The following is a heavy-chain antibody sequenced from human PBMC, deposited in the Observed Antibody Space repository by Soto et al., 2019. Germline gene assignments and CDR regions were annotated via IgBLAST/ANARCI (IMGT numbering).Heavy chain of an antibody. D-gene: IGHD1-26*01. CDR1: VYTFTVYY. J-gene: IGHJ4*02. V-gene: IGHV1-2*02. CDR3: ARDLGKGGGSAGFDY. CDR2: INPKSGGT. Sequence: QVQLVQCGAEVKKPGASVNVSCKDSVYTFTVYYMHWVRQAPGQGLEWMGGINPKSGGTMYPQKFQGRVTMAWDTTISTAYMALTRLRSDDTAVYYCARDLGKGGGSAGFDYWGQGTLVTVSS.